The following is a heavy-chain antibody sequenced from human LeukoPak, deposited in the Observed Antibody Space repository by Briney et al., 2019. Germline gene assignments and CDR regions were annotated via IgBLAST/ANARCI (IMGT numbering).Heavy chain of an antibody. CDR3: VISRSDYGDAPLGY. J-gene: IGHJ4*02. Sequence: ASVKVSCKASGYTFTSYYTHWVRQAPGQGLEWMGIINPSGGSTSYAQKFQGRVTMTRDTSTSTVYMELSSLRSEDTAVYYCVISRSDYGDAPLGYWGQGTLVTVSS. V-gene: IGHV1-46*03. CDR2: INPSGGST. CDR1: GYTFTSYY. D-gene: IGHD4-17*01.